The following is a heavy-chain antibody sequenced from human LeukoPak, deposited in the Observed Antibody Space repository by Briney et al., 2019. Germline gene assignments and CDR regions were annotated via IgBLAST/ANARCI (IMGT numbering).Heavy chain of an antibody. CDR3: AKSDCGGDCHLLDY. CDR1: GFRIQ. D-gene: IGHD2-21*02. J-gene: IGHJ4*02. CDR2: FGGSGGTI. Sequence: GGSLRLSCAASGFRIQMSWVRQAPGKGLKWVSHFGGSGGTIYYADSVKGRFTISRDNSKNTLYLQMNSLRAEDTAVYYCAKSDCGGDCHLLDYWGQGTLVTVSS. V-gene: IGHV3-23*01.